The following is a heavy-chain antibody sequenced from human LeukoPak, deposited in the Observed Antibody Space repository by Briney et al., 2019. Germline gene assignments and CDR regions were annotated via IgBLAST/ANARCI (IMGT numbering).Heavy chain of an antibody. D-gene: IGHD5-12*01. J-gene: IGHJ4*02. Sequence: PSETLSLTCTVSGGSISSGGYYWSWIRQHPGKGXXXIGYIYXXXSXXXXXXXXSRVTXSVDTSKNQFSLKLSSVTAADTAVYYCARQQNGYDSGSIYWGQGTLVTVSS. V-gene: IGHV4-31*03. CDR1: GGSISSGGYY. CDR3: ARQQNGYDSGSIY. CDR2: IYXXXSX.